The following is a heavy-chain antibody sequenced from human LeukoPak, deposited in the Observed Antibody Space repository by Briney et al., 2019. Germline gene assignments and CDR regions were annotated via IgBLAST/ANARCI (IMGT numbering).Heavy chain of an antibody. D-gene: IGHD3-16*01. CDR2: VYDIGST. Sequence: SETLSLTCTVSGGSIGSHYWTWIRQTPGKGLEWIGYVYDIGSTKYNPSLKSRVTISVNTSKNQFSLRLSSVTAADTAVYYCARGGVLKSVDYWGQGTLVAVSS. CDR1: GGSIGSHY. CDR3: ARGGVLKSVDY. J-gene: IGHJ4*02. V-gene: IGHV4-59*11.